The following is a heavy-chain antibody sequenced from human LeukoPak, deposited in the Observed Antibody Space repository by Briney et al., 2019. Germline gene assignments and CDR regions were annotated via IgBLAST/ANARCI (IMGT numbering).Heavy chain of an antibody. Sequence: GGSLRLSCAVPGITLSNYGMSWVRQATGKGLEWVAGISGSGGSTNYADSVKGRFTISRDNPKNTLYLQMNSLRADDTAVYFCAKRGVVIRVILVGFHKEAYYFDSWGQGALVTVSS. J-gene: IGHJ4*02. CDR3: AKRGVVIRVILVGFHKEAYYFDS. CDR2: ISGSGGST. CDR1: GITLSNYG. V-gene: IGHV3-23*01. D-gene: IGHD3-22*01.